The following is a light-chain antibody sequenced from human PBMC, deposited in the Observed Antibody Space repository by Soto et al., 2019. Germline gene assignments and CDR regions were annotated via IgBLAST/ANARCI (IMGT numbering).Light chain of an antibody. CDR2: AAS. CDR3: QQIYTTPWT. CDR1: QSITSY. J-gene: IGKJ1*01. Sequence: DIQMTQSPSSLSASVGDRVTITCRASQSITSYLNWYQQKPGKAPQLLIYAASSLQSGVTSRFSGSGSGTDFTLTISSLQPEDFATYFCQQIYTTPWTFGQGTKVEVK. V-gene: IGKV1-39*01.